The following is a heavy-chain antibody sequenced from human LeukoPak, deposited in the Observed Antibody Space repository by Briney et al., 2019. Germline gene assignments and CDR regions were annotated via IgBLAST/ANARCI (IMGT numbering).Heavy chain of an antibody. V-gene: IGHV3-21*01. CDR2: ISSSSSYI. CDR1: GFTFSSYS. D-gene: IGHD3-22*01. J-gene: IGHJ4*02. CDR3: ARTTYYYDSTGPDTPSVDDY. Sequence: GGSLRLSCAASGFTFSSYSMNWVRQAPGKGLEWVSSISSSSSYIYYADSVKSRFTISRDNAKNSLYLQMNSLRAEDTAVYYCARTTYYYDSTGPDTPSVDDYWGQGTLVTVSS.